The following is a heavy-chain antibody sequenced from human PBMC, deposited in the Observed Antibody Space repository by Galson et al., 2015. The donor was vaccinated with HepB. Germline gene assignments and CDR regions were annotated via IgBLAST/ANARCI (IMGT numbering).Heavy chain of an antibody. CDR2: ITGKGDST. V-gene: IGHV3-23*01. CDR1: GFAFDSHA. D-gene: IGHD5-18*01. CDR3: AKGYGLFDS. J-gene: IGHJ5*01. Sequence: SLRLSCAASGFAFDSHAMSWVRQAPGRGLEWISGITGKGDSTFYADSVKGRFTVPKDNSNNMLYLQINSLRAEDAGLYFCAKGYGLFDSWGQGILVTVSS.